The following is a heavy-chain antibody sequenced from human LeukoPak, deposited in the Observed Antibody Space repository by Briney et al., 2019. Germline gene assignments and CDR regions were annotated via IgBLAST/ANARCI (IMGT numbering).Heavy chain of an antibody. Sequence: SGTLSLTCAVSGGSISNENWWGWVRQPPGKGLEWIGEIYHSGSTHYIPSLKSRVTISVDKSKNQFSLKLTSVTAADTAVYYCAGSPIGYGMDVWGQGTTVTVSS. V-gene: IGHV4-4*02. CDR3: AGSPIGYGMDV. CDR2: IYHSGST. CDR1: GGSISNENW. J-gene: IGHJ6*02.